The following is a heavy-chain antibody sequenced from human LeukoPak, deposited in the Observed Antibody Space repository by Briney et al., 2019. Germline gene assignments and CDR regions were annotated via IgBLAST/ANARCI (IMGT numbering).Heavy chain of an antibody. CDR2: FIPILDTA. Sequence: ASVKVSCKASGVTFSDYALNWVRQAPGQGLEWMGVFIPILDTANSTQKFQGRLTITADKSTNTVYTELSSLRFDDTAVYFCAGIPVFGVVLHQEPVWGKGTTVTVSS. V-gene: IGHV1-69*10. CDR3: AGIPVFGVVLHQEPV. J-gene: IGHJ6*03. CDR1: GVTFSDYA. D-gene: IGHD3-3*01.